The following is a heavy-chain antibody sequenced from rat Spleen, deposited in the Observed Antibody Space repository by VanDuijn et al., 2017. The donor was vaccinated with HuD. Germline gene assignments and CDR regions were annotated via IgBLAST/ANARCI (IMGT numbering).Heavy chain of an antibody. Sequence: EVQLVESGGGLVQPGRSLKLSCAASGFTFSSFAMAWVRQAPKKGLEWVSTITSGGSNTYSPDSVKGRFTISRYNAKSTLYLQMNSLRSEDTATYYCTRGNWELFDYWGQGVMVTVSS. V-gene: IGHV5-46*01. CDR3: TRGNWELFDY. CDR1: GFTFSSFA. J-gene: IGHJ2*01. CDR2: ITSGGSNT. D-gene: IGHD5-1*01.